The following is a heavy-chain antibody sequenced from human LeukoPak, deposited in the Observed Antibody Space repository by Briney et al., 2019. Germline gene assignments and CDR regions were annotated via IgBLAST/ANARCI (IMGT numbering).Heavy chain of an antibody. CDR1: GYTFTSYG. CDR2: ISAYNGNT. D-gene: IGHD4-17*01. CDR3: ARVVLRGTATVTTNHDY. Sequence: ASVKVSCKASGYTFTSYGISWVGQAPGQGLEWMGWISAYNGNTNYAQKLQGRVTMTTDTSTSTAYMELRSLRSDDTAVYYCARVVLRGTATVTTNHDYWGQGTLVTVSS. V-gene: IGHV1-18*04. J-gene: IGHJ4*02.